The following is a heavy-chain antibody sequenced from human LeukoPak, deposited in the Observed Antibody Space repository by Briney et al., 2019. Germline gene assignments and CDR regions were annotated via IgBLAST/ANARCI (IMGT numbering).Heavy chain of an antibody. CDR3: AREVGTPQAFDI. Sequence: PGGSLRLSCTASGFTFSGYSMNCIRQAPGKGLEWVSSFGTRSTSIYHAGSVKGRFAISRDNAKNSLYLQMNSLKAEDTAIYYCAREVGTPQAFDIWGQGTMVTVSS. CDR2: FGTRSTSI. D-gene: IGHD1-26*01. V-gene: IGHV3-21*01. CDR1: GFTFSGYS. J-gene: IGHJ3*02.